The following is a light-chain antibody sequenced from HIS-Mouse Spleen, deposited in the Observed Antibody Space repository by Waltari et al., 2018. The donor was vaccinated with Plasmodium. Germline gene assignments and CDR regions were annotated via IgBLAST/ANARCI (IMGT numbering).Light chain of an antibody. J-gene: IGKJ2*01. V-gene: IGKV1D-8*02. CDR1: QGISSY. CDR2: AAS. CDR3: QQYYSFPYT. Sequence: AIWRTQSPSLHSASTADRVTITCRVSQGISSYLAWYQQKPGKAPALLIYAASTMQSAVPSRFSGSGSGIDFTLTISCLQSEDFATYYCQQYYSFPYTFGQGTKLEIK.